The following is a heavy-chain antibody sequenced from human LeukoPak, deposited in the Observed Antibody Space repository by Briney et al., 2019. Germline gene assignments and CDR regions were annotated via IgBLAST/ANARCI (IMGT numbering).Heavy chain of an antibody. CDR3: ARDHDWFGSEIRPFDC. J-gene: IGHJ4*02. V-gene: IGHV4-4*07. D-gene: IGHD3-10*01. CDR1: VPSISSHD. Sequence: AETLSLTCTVSVPSISSHDWSCIRQPAGKALEWIGRVVSIGGANHNDNPALKILFTMSLDTYKNQFSLKLSSVTAADTAVYYCARDHDWFGSEIRPFDCWGQGTLVTVSS. CDR2: VVSIGGA.